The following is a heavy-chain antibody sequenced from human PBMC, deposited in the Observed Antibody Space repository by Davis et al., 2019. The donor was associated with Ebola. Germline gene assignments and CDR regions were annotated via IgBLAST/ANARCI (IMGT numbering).Heavy chain of an antibody. J-gene: IGHJ6*02. CDR2: ISAYNGNT. Sequence: ASVKVSCKASGYTFTSYGISWVRQAPGQGLEWMGWISAYNGNTNYAQKLQGRVTMTTDTSTSTAYMELRSLRSDDTAVYYCARDVVVVPAAMWYGMDVWGQGTTVTVSS. CDR1: GYTFTSYG. CDR3: ARDVVVVPAAMWYGMDV. V-gene: IGHV1-18*01. D-gene: IGHD2-2*01.